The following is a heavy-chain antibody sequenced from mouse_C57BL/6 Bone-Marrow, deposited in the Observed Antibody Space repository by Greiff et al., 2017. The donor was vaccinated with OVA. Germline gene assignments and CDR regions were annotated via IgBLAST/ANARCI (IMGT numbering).Heavy chain of an antibody. Sequence: EVQRVESGAELVRPGASVKLSCTASGFNIKDDYMHWVKQRPEQGLEWIGWIDPENGDTEYASKFQGKATITADTSSNTAYLQLSSLTSEDTAVYYGTTQLRYYYAMDYWGQGTSVTVSS. CDR3: TTQLRYYYAMDY. J-gene: IGHJ4*01. CDR1: GFNIKDDY. D-gene: IGHD3-2*02. CDR2: IDPENGDT. V-gene: IGHV14-4*01.